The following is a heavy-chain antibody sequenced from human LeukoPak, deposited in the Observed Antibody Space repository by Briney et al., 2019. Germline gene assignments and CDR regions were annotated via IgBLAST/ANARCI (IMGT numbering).Heavy chain of an antibody. Sequence: QAGGSLRLSCTASGFSFRDYSMSWFRQAPGKGLEWVGFIRSSAYGGTVQYAASVKGRFIISRAESITTAYLEVNSLKSEDTGLYFCSRIYSSSSQRSDFWGRGTLVIVSS. CDR1: GFSFRDYS. J-gene: IGHJ4*02. V-gene: IGHV3-49*03. CDR2: IRSSAYGGTV. D-gene: IGHD6-6*01. CDR3: SRIYSSSSQRSDF.